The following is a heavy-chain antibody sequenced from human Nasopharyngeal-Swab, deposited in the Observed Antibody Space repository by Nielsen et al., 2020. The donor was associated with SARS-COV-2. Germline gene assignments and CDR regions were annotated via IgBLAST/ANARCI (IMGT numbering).Heavy chain of an antibody. D-gene: IGHD2-15*01. CDR2: INHSGST. CDR1: GGSFSGYY. J-gene: IGHJ6*03. CDR3: ASYPRRPGYCSGGSCYSYYYYMDV. Sequence: SETLSLTCAVYGGSFSGYYWSWIRQPPGKGLEWIGEINHSGSTNYNPSLKSRVTISVDTSKNQFSLKLSSVTAADTAVYYCASYPRRPGYCSGGSCYSYYYYMDVWGKGTTVTVSS. V-gene: IGHV4-34*01.